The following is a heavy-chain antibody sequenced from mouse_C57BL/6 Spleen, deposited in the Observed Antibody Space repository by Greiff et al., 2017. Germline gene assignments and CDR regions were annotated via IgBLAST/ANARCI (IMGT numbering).Heavy chain of an antibody. CDR2: IDPSDSYT. CDR1: GYTFTSYW. V-gene: IGHV1-59*01. CDR3: ARSQFDYYGSSSYYFDY. D-gene: IGHD1-1*01. J-gene: IGHJ2*01. Sequence: VQLQQPGAELVRPGTSVKLSCKASGYTFTSYWMHWVKQRPGQGLEWIGVIDPSDSYTNYNQKFKGKATLTVDTSSSTAYMQLSSLTSEDSAVYYCARSQFDYYGSSSYYFDYWGQGTTLTVSS.